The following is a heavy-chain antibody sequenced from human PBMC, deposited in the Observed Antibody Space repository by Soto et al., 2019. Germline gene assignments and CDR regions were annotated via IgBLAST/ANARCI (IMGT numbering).Heavy chain of an antibody. CDR3: ATDYGDYVGAFDI. V-gene: IGHV4-59*01. CDR2: IYNSGTT. Sequence: SETLSLTCTVSGGSISSYYWSWIRQSPGKGLEWITHIYNSGTTNYNPSLKSRVTISVDTSKNQFSLKLRSVTAADTAVYYCATDYGDYVGAFDIWGQGTMVTVSS. CDR1: GGSISSYY. J-gene: IGHJ3*02. D-gene: IGHD4-17*01.